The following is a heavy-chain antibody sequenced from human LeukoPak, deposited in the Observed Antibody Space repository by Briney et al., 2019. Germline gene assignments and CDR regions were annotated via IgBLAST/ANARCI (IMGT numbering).Heavy chain of an antibody. V-gene: IGHV1-18*01. CDR2: ISAYNSNT. CDR1: GYTFTSYG. CDR3: ASGRPVSGYYYYYMDV. D-gene: IGHD1-1*01. Sequence: ASVKVSCKASGYTFTSYGINWVRQAPGQGLEWMGWISAYNSNTHYAQKLQGRVTMTTDTSTSTAYMEVRSLRSDDTAVYYCASGRPVSGYYYYYMDVWGKGTTVTVSS. J-gene: IGHJ6*03.